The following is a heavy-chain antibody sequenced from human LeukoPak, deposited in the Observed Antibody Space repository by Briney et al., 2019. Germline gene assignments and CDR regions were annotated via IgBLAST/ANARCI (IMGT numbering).Heavy chain of an antibody. CDR2: IIPILGIA. CDR3: ARDDKRAAMVREYRITKYYGMDV. D-gene: IGHD3-10*01. J-gene: IGHJ6*02. Sequence: GASVKVSCKAPGGTFSSYAISWVRQAPGQGLEWMGRIIPILGIANYAQKFQGRVTITADKSTSTAYMELSSLRSEDTAVYYCARDDKRAAMVREYRITKYYGMDVWGQGTTVTVSS. V-gene: IGHV1-69*04. CDR1: GGTFSSYA.